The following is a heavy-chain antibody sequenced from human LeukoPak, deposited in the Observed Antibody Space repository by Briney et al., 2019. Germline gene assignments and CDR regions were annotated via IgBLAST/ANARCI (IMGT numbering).Heavy chain of an antibody. Sequence: PGGSLRLSCAASGFTFSSYAMGWVRQAPGKGLEWVSAISGSGGSTYYADSVKGRFTISRDNSKNTLYLQMNSLRAEDTAVYYCASSYYDILTGYFGIDYWGQGTLVTVSS. CDR3: ASSYYDILTGYFGIDY. J-gene: IGHJ4*02. CDR1: GFTFSSYA. V-gene: IGHV3-23*01. CDR2: ISGSGGST. D-gene: IGHD3-9*01.